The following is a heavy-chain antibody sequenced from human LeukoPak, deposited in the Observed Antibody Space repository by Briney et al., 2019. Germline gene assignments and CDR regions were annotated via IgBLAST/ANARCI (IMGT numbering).Heavy chain of an antibody. D-gene: IGHD3-16*01. CDR3: ATQRGSYLWGTDFDY. CDR1: GYTFTGYY. J-gene: IGHJ4*02. Sequence: ASVKVSCTASGYTFTGYYMHWVRQAPGQGLEWMGWINPNSGDTKYSQKFQGRVTMTRDTSISTAYMELSRLRSDDTAVYYCATQRGSYLWGTDFDYWGQGTLVTVSS. V-gene: IGHV1-2*02. CDR2: INPNSGDT.